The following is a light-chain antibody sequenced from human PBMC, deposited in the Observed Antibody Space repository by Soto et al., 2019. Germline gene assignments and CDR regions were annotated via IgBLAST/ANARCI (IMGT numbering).Light chain of an antibody. CDR2: RAS. CDR1: QNIYSN. Sequence: IVMTQSPATLSVSPGERATFSCRASQNIYSNIAWYQQRPGQAPRLLIYRASTRATGIAARFSGSGSGTEFTLTISSLQSEDFAVYYCQQYNNWPWTFGQGTKVDIK. J-gene: IGKJ1*01. V-gene: IGKV3-15*01. CDR3: QQYNNWPWT.